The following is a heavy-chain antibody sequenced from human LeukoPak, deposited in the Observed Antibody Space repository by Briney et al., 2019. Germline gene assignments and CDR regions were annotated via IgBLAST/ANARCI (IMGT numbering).Heavy chain of an antibody. CDR1: GGTSSSYA. CDR2: IIPIFGTA. V-gene: IGHV1-69*05. J-gene: IGHJ1*01. Sequence: VKVSCKASGGTSSSYAISWVRQAPGQGLEWMGRIIPIFGTANYAQKFQGRVTITTDESTSTAYMELSSLGSEYTAVYYCARARYCSGGSCYRRAEYFQHWGQGTLVTVSS. D-gene: IGHD2-15*01. CDR3: ARARYCSGGSCYRRAEYFQH.